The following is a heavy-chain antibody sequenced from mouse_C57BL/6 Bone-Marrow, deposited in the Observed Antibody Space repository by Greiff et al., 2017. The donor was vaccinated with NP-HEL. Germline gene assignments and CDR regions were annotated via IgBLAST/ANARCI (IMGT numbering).Heavy chain of an antibody. V-gene: IGHV5-12*01. D-gene: IGHD1-1*01. CDR2: ISNGGGST. CDR3: ARGDYYGSSWGFAY. J-gene: IGHJ3*01. CDR1: GFTFSDYY. Sequence: DVKLVESGGGLVQPGGSLKLSCAASGFTFSDYYMYWVRQTPEKRLEWVAYISNGGGSTYYPDTVKGRFTISRDNAKNTLYLQMSRLKSEDTAMYYCARGDYYGSSWGFAYWGQGTLVTVSA.